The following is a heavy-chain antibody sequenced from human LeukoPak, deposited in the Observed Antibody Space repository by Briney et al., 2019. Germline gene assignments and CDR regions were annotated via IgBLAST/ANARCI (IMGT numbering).Heavy chain of an antibody. Sequence: GGSLRLSCAASGFTFDDYAMHWVRQAPGKGLEWVSGISWSSDNIDYADSVKGRFTISRDNAKNSLYLQMNSLRVEDTASYYCAKDSGSSSGYESWFDPWGQGTLVTVSS. D-gene: IGHD5-12*01. CDR2: ISWSSDNI. CDR1: GFTFDDYA. V-gene: IGHV3-9*01. CDR3: AKDSGSSSGYESWFDP. J-gene: IGHJ5*02.